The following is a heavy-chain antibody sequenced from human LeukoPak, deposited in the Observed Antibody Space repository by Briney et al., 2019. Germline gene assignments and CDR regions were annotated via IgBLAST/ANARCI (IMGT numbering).Heavy chain of an antibody. V-gene: IGHV1-69*04. D-gene: IGHD3-3*01. J-gene: IGHJ3*02. CDR1: GGTFSSYA. Sequence: SVKVSCKASGGTFSSYAISWVRQAPGQGLEWMGRIIPILGMANYAQKFQGRVTITADKSTSTAYMELSSLRSEDTAVYYCAREQYDFWSGYRAFDIWGQGTMVTVSS. CDR2: IIPILGMA. CDR3: AREQYDFWSGYRAFDI.